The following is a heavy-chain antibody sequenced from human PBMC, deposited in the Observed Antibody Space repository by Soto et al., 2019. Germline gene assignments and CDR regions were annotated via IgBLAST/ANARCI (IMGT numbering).Heavy chain of an antibody. CDR1: GFTFRSYI. CDR2: ITSTSDYI. Sequence: GGSLRLSCAGSGFTFRSYIMNWVRQAPGRGLECVSSITSTSDYIYYADSVKGRFTISRDNAMNSVYLQMNRLRGEDTAVYYCARESFDILTGYNYAMDVWGQGTTVTVSS. J-gene: IGHJ6*02. CDR3: ARESFDILTGYNYAMDV. V-gene: IGHV3-21*01. D-gene: IGHD3-9*01.